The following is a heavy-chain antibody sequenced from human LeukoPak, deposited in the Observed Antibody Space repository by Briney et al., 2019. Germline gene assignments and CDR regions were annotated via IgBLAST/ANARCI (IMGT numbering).Heavy chain of an antibody. CDR3: ARSAKYYYYYYMDV. V-gene: IGHV1-8*01. CDR1: GYTFTSYD. Sequence: EASVKVSCKASGYTFTSYDINWVRQATGQGLEWMGWMKPNSGNTGYAQKFQGRVTMTRNTSISTAYMELSSLRSEDTAVYYCARSAKYYYYYYMDVWGKGTTVTVSS. CDR2: MKPNSGNT. J-gene: IGHJ6*03.